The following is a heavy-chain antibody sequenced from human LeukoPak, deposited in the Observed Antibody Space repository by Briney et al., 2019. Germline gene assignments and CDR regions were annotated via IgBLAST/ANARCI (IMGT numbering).Heavy chain of an antibody. D-gene: IGHD2-2*02. Sequence: SETLSLTCTVSGGSISGYYWSWIRQPPGKGLEWIAYIYYSGSANYSPSLNSRVTISVDTSRNQFSLKLSSVTAADTAVYYCARGYTELSPPYYFDYGGQGTLVTVSS. V-gene: IGHV4-59*12. CDR1: GGSISGYY. J-gene: IGHJ4*02. CDR3: ARGYTELSPPYYFDY. CDR2: IYYSGSA.